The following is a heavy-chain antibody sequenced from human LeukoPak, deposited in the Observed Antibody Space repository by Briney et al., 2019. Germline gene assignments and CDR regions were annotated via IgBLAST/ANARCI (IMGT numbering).Heavy chain of an antibody. Sequence: PGGSLRLSCALSRITFSSNWMNWVRQAPGRGLEWVANINQDGSAKFYVDSVRGRFTISRDNARNSVYLQMDSLRAEDTALYYCMPGRSDSDYWGQGTLVTVSS. J-gene: IGHJ4*02. CDR1: RITFSSNW. V-gene: IGHV3-7*01. CDR3: MPGRSDSDY. CDR2: INQDGSAK. D-gene: IGHD3-22*01.